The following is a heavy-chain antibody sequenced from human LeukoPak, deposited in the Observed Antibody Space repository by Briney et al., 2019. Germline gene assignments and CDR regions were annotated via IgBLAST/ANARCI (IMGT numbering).Heavy chain of an antibody. CDR2: MNPNSGTT. J-gene: IGHJ6*02. D-gene: IGHD6-19*01. CDR1: GYTFTSYD. Sequence: ASVRVSCKASGYTFTSYDFNGVRQAPGQGPEWIGWMNPNSGTTGYAQKFQGRVTMTRDTSISTAYMDLSSLRSEDTAVYYCARGGGAVAGYYYYYGMDVWGQGTTVTVSS. V-gene: IGHV1-8*01. CDR3: ARGGGAVAGYYYYYGMDV.